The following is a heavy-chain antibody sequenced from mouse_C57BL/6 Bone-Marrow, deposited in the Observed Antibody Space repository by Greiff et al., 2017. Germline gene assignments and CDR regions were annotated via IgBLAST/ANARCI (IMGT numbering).Heavy chain of an antibody. CDR3: ARFPHGYRWFAY. CDR2: IYPGSGST. J-gene: IGHJ3*01. Sequence: QVQLQQPGAELVKPGASVKLSCKASGYTFTSYWITWVKQSPGQGLEWIGDIYPGSGSTNYNEKFKSKATLTVDTSSSTAYMQLSSQTSEDSAVYYCARFPHGYRWFAYWGQGTLVTVSA. V-gene: IGHV1-55*01. CDR1: GYTFTSYW. D-gene: IGHD2-2*01.